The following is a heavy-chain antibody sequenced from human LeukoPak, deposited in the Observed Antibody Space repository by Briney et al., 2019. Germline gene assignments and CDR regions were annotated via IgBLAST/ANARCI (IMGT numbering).Heavy chain of an antibody. CDR2: IIPNLGIA. CDR1: GGTFSSYA. J-gene: IGHJ3*02. V-gene: IGHV1-69*04. CDR3: ARDCKDVSPITIFGVVTPNDAFDI. Sequence: ASVKVSCKASGGTFSSYAISWVRQAPGQGLEWMGRIIPNLGIANYDQKFQGRVTITADKSTSTAYMELSSLRSEDTAVYYCARDCKDVSPITIFGVVTPNDAFDIWGQGTMVTVSS. D-gene: IGHD3-3*01.